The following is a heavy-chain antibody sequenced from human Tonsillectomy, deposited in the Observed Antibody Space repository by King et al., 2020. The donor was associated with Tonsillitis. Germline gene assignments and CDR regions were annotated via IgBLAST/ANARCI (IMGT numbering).Heavy chain of an antibody. Sequence: VQLVQSGGGVVKPGGSLRLSCAASGFTFSSYEMNWVRQAPGKGLEWISYVSSGGYTKYYGDSVKGRFTISRDNAKNALYLQMNSLRAEDTAVYYCARDMLGGSYPLDYWGQGTLVTVSS. J-gene: IGHJ4*02. D-gene: IGHD1-26*01. CDR3: ARDMLGGSYPLDY. V-gene: IGHV3-48*03. CDR1: GFTFSSYE. CDR2: VSSGGYTK.